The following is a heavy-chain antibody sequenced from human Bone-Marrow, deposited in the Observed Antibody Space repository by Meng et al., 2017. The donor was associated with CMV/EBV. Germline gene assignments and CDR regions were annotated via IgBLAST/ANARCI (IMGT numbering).Heavy chain of an antibody. J-gene: IGHJ5*02. CDR1: GYTFTSYY. V-gene: IGHV1-46*01. Sequence: ASVKVSCKASGYTFTSYYMHWVRQAPGQGLEWMGIINPSGGSTSYAQKFQGRVTITRNTSISTAYMELSSLRSEDTAVYYCARVTVGATSWFDPWGQGTLVTVSS. CDR3: ARVTVGATSWFDP. D-gene: IGHD1-26*01. CDR2: INPSGGST.